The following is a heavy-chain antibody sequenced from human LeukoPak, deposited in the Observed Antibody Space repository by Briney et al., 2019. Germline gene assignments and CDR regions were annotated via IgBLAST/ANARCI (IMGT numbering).Heavy chain of an antibody. J-gene: IGHJ3*02. CDR1: GFTFSSYG. D-gene: IGHD3-22*01. CDR3: ARDLRYYDSSLDAFDI. V-gene: IGHV3-30*03. Sequence: GGSLRLSCAASGFTFSSYGMHWVRQAPGKGLEWVAVISYDGSNKYYADSVKGRFTISRDNSKNTLYLQMNSLRAEDTAVYYCARDLRYYDSSLDAFDIWGQGTMVTVSS. CDR2: ISYDGSNK.